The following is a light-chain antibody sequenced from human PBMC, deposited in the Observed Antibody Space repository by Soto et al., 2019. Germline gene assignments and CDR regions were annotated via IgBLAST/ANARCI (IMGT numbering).Light chain of an antibody. CDR3: QQYGSRPLT. V-gene: IGKV3-20*01. J-gene: IGKJ4*01. CDR2: TTS. CDR1: KTGCQGQ. Sequence: IVLPQFPGALSLSPRERATVSCRAGKTGCQGQLAWYQQKPGQAPRLLVYTTSYRTTGVPDRFSGSGSGTEFTLIISRLESEDFAVYYCQQYGSRPLTFGGGTKVDIK.